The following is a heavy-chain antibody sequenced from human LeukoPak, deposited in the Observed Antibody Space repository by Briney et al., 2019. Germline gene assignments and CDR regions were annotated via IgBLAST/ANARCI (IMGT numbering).Heavy chain of an antibody. CDR2: INHSGST. J-gene: IGHJ6*03. D-gene: IGHD5-18*01. Sequence: PSETLSLTCAVYGGSFSGYYWSWIRQPPGKGLEWIGEINHSGSTNYNPSLKSRVTISGNTSKNQFSLKLSSVTAADTAVYFCARVGYSYVINDWSRTGLGAYPTKYYYHMDVWGKGTTVTVSS. CDR1: GGSFSGYY. V-gene: IGHV4-34*01. CDR3: ARVGYSYVINDWSRTGLGAYPTKYYYHMDV.